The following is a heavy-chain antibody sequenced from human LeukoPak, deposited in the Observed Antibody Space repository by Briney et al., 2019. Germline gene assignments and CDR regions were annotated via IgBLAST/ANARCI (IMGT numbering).Heavy chain of an antibody. Sequence: GGSLRLSCAASGFTFGSYAMSWVRQAPGKGLEWVSDINGSGGSTYYTDSVKGRFTISKDNAKNSLYLQMNSLRAEDTAVYYCARDGYYYGSGSYYKVDFDYWGQGTLVTVSS. CDR2: INGSGGST. V-gene: IGHV3-23*01. D-gene: IGHD3-10*01. CDR3: ARDGYYYGSGSYYKVDFDY. J-gene: IGHJ4*02. CDR1: GFTFGSYA.